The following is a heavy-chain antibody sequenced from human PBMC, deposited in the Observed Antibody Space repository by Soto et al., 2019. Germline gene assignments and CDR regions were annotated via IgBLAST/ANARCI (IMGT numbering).Heavy chain of an antibody. Sequence: SETLSLTCTVSGGSISSGDYYWSWIRQPPGKGLEWIGYIYYSGSTYYNPSLKSRVTISVDTSKNQFSLKLSSVTAADTAVYYCARDGYYYGSGSGAFDIWGQGTMVTVSS. CDR1: GGSISSGDYY. CDR2: IYYSGST. V-gene: IGHV4-30-4*01. CDR3: ARDGYYYGSGSGAFDI. J-gene: IGHJ3*02. D-gene: IGHD3-10*01.